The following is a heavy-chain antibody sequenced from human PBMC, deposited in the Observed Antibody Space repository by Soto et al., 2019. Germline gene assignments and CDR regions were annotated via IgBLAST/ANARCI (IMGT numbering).Heavy chain of an antibody. J-gene: IGHJ6*02. CDR3: ARDQDSIAVAGTGYYYYGMDV. D-gene: IGHD6-19*01. Sequence: GGSLRLSCAASGFTFDDYGMSWVRQAPGKGLEWVSGINWNGGSTGYADSVKGRFTISRDNAKNSLYLQMNSLSAEDTALDYCARDQDSIAVAGTGYYYYGMDVWGQGTTVTVSS. CDR2: INWNGGST. CDR1: GFTFDDYG. V-gene: IGHV3-20*04.